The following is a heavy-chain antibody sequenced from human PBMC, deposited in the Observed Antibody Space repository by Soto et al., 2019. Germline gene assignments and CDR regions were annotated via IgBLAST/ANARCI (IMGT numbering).Heavy chain of an antibody. J-gene: IGHJ3*02. D-gene: IGHD3-3*01. CDR1: GGSFSGYY. V-gene: IGHV4-34*01. Sequence: SESLSLTCAVYGGSFSGYYWSWIRQPPGKGLEWIGEINHSGSTNYNPSLKSRVTISVDTSKNRFSLKLSSVTAADTAVYYCARGTISITIFGVVMHDAFDIWGQGTMVTVSS. CDR3: ARGTISITIFGVVMHDAFDI. CDR2: INHSGST.